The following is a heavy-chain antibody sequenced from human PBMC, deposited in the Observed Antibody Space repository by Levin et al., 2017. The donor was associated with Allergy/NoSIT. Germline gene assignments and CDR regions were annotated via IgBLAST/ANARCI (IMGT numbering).Heavy chain of an antibody. D-gene: IGHD6-19*01. Sequence: GSLRLSCTVSGGSVSSGTYYWSWIRQPPGKGLEWIGYINYRGSTKYNPSLKSRVTISVDTSKNEFSLKLSSVTAADTAVYYCARNRIVVAGGNDYYYGIDVWGQGTTVTVSS. CDR3: ARNRIVVAGGNDYYYGIDV. CDR1: GGSVSSGTYY. V-gene: IGHV4-61*01. CDR2: INYRGST. J-gene: IGHJ6*02.